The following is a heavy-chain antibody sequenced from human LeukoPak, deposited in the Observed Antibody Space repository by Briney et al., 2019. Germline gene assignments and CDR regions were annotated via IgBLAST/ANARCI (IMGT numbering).Heavy chain of an antibody. CDR1: GFILSDYW. J-gene: IGHJ4*01. CDR3: AGDYIWGRLF. D-gene: IGHD3-16*01. Sequence: PGGSLRLSCAASGFILSDYWMHWVRQTPGKGLMWVSRITSDGSTTWYADSVKGRFTVSRDNAKNTLFLEMNSLRDEDTAVYYCAGDYIWGRLFWGQGTLVTVSS. CDR2: ITSDGSTT. V-gene: IGHV3-74*01.